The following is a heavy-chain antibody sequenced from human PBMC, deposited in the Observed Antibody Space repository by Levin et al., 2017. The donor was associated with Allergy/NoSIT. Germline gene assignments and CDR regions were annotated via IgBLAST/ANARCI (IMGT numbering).Heavy chain of an antibody. CDR3: TAVGVIMVGATPFPG. D-gene: IGHD2-15*01. CDR1: GFTFSNAW. Sequence: GGSLRLSCAASGFTFSNAWLSWVRQPPGKGLEWVARIKSKNDGGTIDYAAPVKGRFSISRDDSKNTVQLQMNSLKTEDTAVYYCTAVGVIMVGATPFPGWGQGTLVTVSS. CDR2: IKSKNDGGTI. V-gene: IGHV3-15*01. J-gene: IGHJ4*02.